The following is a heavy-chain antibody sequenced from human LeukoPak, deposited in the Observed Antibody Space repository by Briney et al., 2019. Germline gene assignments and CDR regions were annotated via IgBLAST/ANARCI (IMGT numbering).Heavy chain of an antibody. CDR3: ATSVRYSDWSFFRLAY. CDR2: INPNSGGT. V-gene: IGHV1-2*02. CDR1: GYTFTGYY. D-gene: IGHD3-9*01. J-gene: IGHJ4*02. Sequence: GASVKVSCKASGYTFTGYYMHWVRQAPGQGLEWMGWINPNSGGTNYAQKFQGRVTMTEDTSTDTAYMELRSLRSDDTAVYYCATSVRYSDWSFFRLAYWGQGTQVTVSS.